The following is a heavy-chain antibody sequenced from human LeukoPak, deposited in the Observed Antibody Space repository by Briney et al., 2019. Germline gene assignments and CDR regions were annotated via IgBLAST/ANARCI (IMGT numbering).Heavy chain of an antibody. CDR1: GYTFTSNY. V-gene: IGHV1-46*01. D-gene: IGHD1-26*01. CDR3: ASLSGSYHNNWFDP. J-gene: IGHJ5*02. CDR2: ISASGGST. Sequence: ASVKVSCKAFGYTFTSNYMHWVRQAPGQGPEWMGVISASGGSTTYAQKFQGRVTLTRDMSTSTDYLELSSLRSDDTAVYYCASLSGSYHNNWFDPWGQGTLVTVSS.